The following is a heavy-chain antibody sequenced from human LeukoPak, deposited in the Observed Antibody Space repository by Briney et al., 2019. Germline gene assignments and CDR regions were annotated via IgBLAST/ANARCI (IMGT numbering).Heavy chain of an antibody. D-gene: IGHD2-15*01. V-gene: IGHV3-53*01. CDR3: ARDYVGVGYCSGGSCSVPY. Sequence: GGSLRLSCAASGFTVSSNYMSWVRQAPGKGLEWVSVIYSGGSTYYADSVKGRFTISRDNAKNSLYLQMNSLRAEDTAVYYCARDYVGVGYCSGGSCSVPYWGQGTLVTVSS. CDR2: IYSGGST. J-gene: IGHJ4*02. CDR1: GFTVSSNY.